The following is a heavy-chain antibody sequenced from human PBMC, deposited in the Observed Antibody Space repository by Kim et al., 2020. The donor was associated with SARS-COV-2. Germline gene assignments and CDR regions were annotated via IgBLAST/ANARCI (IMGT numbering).Heavy chain of an antibody. J-gene: IGHJ4*02. CDR2: INQDGSES. CDR3: ASSLFWDNY. V-gene: IGHV3-7*01. CDR1: GFTFSHAW. Sequence: GGSLRLSCAASGFTFSHAWMTWVRQAPGKGLEWVANINQDGSESYYVDSVKGRFTISRYNPKNSLYLQMNSLRVEDTAVFYCASSLFWDNYWALGTLVSV. D-gene: IGHD3-10*02.